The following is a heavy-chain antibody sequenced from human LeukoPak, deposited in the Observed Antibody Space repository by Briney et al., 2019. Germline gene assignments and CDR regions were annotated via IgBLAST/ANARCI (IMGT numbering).Heavy chain of an antibody. D-gene: IGHD1-26*01. Sequence: ASAKDSCKPSVYMFTNYYIHCVRPAPGQGLEWMGQNKPSCGSTSYAEKFQGRVTMTRDTSTSTVYMELSSLRSDDTAVYYCARVPLGGSQLYSFHYWGQGTRVSVSS. CDR1: VYMFTNYY. CDR3: ARVPLGGSQLYSFHY. CDR2: NKPSCGST. J-gene: IGHJ4*02. V-gene: IGHV1-46*01.